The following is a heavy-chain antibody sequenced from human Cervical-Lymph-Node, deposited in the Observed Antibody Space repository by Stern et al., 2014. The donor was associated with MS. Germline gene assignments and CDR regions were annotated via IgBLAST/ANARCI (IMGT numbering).Heavy chain of an antibody. CDR2: ISYDGSNK. J-gene: IGHJ4*02. V-gene: IGHV3-30*18. CDR3: AKAGSGWYYFDY. Sequence: AQLVESGGGVVPPGGSLRLSWAASGFTFSSYGMHWVRPAPGKGLGVGAVISYDGSNKYYADSVKGRFTISRDNSKNTLYLQMNSLRAEDTAVYYCAKAGSGWYYFDYWGQGTLVTVSS. D-gene: IGHD6-19*01. CDR1: GFTFSSYG.